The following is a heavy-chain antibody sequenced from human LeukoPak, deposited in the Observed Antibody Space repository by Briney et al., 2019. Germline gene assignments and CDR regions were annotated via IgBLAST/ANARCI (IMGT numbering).Heavy chain of an antibody. CDR3: ARDRGSSWYNYFDY. V-gene: IGHV1-2*02. Sequence: ASVKVSCKASGYTFTGYYMHWVRQAPGQGLEWMGWINPNSGGTNYAQKFQGRVTMTRDTSISTAYMELSRLRSDDTAVYYCARDRGSSWYNYFDYWGQGTLVTVSS. D-gene: IGHD6-13*01. CDR1: GYTFTGYY. J-gene: IGHJ4*02. CDR2: INPNSGGT.